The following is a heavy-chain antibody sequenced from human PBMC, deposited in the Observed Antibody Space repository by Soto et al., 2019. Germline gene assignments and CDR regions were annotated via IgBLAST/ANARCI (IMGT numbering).Heavy chain of an antibody. D-gene: IGHD2-21*02. Sequence: GGSLRLSCAASGFTFSSYGMHWVRQAPGKGLEWVAVIWYDGSNKYYADSVKGRFTISRDNSKNTLYLQVNSLRAEDTAVYYCARDGELAYCGGDCYSTVLYYYYGMDIWGQGTTVTVSS. CDR1: GFTFSSYG. CDR2: IWYDGSNK. CDR3: ARDGELAYCGGDCYSTVLYYYYGMDI. J-gene: IGHJ6*02. V-gene: IGHV3-33*01.